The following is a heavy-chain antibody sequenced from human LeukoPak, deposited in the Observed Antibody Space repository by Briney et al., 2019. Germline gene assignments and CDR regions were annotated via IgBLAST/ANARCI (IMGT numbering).Heavy chain of an antibody. V-gene: IGHV1-46*01. Sequence: GASVKVSCKASGYTVTSYYMHWVRQAPGQGLEWMGILNPSGGSTSYAQKFQGRATLTRATSTSTVYMELSSLRSEDTAVYYCASVYNYGMDVWGQGTTVFVSS. CDR1: GYTVTSYY. J-gene: IGHJ6*02. CDR3: ASVYNYGMDV. CDR2: LNPSGGST.